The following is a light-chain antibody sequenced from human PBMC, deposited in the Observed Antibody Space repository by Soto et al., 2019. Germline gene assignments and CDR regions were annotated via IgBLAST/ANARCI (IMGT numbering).Light chain of an antibody. CDR2: DAS. V-gene: IGKV1-5*01. CDR1: QTISSW. CDR3: QQYSVYWT. J-gene: IGKJ1*01. Sequence: DVQMTQSPASLSSCLGDRVTITCRASQTISSWLAWYQQKPGKAPKVLIYDASSWAGGVPSRFTGSGSGTEFTLTINSLQTDDFATYYCQQYSVYWTFGQGTKVDIK.